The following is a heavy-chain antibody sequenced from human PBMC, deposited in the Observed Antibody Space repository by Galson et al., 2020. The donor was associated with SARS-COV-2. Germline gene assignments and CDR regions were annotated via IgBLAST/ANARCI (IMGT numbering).Heavy chain of an antibody. Sequence: GESLKISCAVSGFTVTSNYVSWVRQARGKGLEWVSVIYIGGSTRYADSVKGRFTVSRDISKNTLFLQMNRLRTEDSAIYYCARAWNGHFDNWGQGTRVIVSS. CDR2: IYIGGST. J-gene: IGHJ4*02. CDR3: ARAWNGHFDN. V-gene: IGHV3-53*01. CDR1: GFTVTSNY. D-gene: IGHD1-1*01.